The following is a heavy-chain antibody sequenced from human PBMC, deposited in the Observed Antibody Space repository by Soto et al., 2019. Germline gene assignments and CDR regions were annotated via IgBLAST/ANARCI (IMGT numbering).Heavy chain of an antibody. CDR1: GFTFSSYG. CDR2: IWYDGSNK. V-gene: IGHV3-33*01. Sequence: QVQLVESGGGVVQPGRSLRLSCAASGFTFSSYGMHWVRQAPGKGLEWVAVIWYDGSNKYYADSVKGRFTISRDNSKNTLYLQMNSLRAEDTAVYYCARDYTAMVLGYWGQGTLVTVSS. J-gene: IGHJ4*02. D-gene: IGHD5-18*01. CDR3: ARDYTAMVLGY.